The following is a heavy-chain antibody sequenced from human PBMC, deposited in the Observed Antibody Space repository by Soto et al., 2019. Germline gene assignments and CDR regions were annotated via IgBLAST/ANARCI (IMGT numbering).Heavy chain of an antibody. J-gene: IGHJ5*02. Sequence: SLRLSCAVSGFTFSSYGMHWVRQAPGKGLEWVAVISYDGSNKYYADSVRGRFTISRDNSKNTLYLQMNSLRAEDTAVYYCAKDNCISTSCYRLYNWFDPWGQGTLVTVSS. CDR2: ISYDGSNK. CDR1: GFTFSSYG. CDR3: AKDNCISTSCYRLYNWFDP. D-gene: IGHD2-2*01. V-gene: IGHV3-30*18.